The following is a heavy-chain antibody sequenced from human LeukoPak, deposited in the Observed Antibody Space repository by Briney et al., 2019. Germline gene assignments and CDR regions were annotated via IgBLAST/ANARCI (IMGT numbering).Heavy chain of an antibody. V-gene: IGHV4-59*04. CDR3: ARYLHISAPFDV. D-gene: IGHD2-21*01. J-gene: IGHJ4*02. CDR1: GGSISSYY. Sequence: SETLSLTCTVSGGSISSYYWGWIRQPPGKGLEWIGNIYYSGTTYYNPSLKSRVTISVDTSKNQFSLKLSSVTAADTAVYYCARYLHISAPFDVWGQGTLVTVSS. CDR2: IYYSGTT.